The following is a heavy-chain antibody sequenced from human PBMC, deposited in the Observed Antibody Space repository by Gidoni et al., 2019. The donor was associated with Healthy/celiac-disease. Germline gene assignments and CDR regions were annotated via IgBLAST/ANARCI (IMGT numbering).Heavy chain of an antibody. Sequence: QVQLQQWGAGLLKPSETLSLTCAVYGGSFRGYYWSWIRQPPGKGLEWSGEINHSGSTNYNPSLKSRVTISVDTSKNQFSLKLSSVTAADTAVYYCARGVPGIAVAARYFDLWGRGTLVTVSS. J-gene: IGHJ2*01. CDR3: ARGVPGIAVAARYFDL. V-gene: IGHV4-34*01. CDR2: INHSGST. CDR1: GGSFRGYY. D-gene: IGHD6-19*01.